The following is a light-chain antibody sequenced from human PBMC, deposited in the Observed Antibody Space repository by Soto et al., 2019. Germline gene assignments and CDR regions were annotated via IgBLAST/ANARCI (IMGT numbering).Light chain of an antibody. CDR2: HAS. J-gene: IGKJ1*01. CDR3: LCYITYPWT. CDR1: QSISRW. V-gene: IGKV1-5*01. Sequence: DVQVTKTTSTLSAAVGDRVTISCRASQSISRWLAWYQQKPGKAPTLLIYHASTLESGVPSRFSGSGSGTEFSLTISSLQPEDFATYYCLCYITYPWTFGQGTKVDI.